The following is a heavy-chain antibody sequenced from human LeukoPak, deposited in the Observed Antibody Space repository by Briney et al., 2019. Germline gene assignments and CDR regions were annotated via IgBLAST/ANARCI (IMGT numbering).Heavy chain of an antibody. D-gene: IGHD2-15*01. J-gene: IGHJ6*02. CDR3: ARDSYCSGGSCYEGDYYGMDV. CDR2: INHSGST. V-gene: IGHV4-34*01. CDR1: GGSFSGYC. Sequence: PSETLSLTCAVYGGSFSGYCWSWIRQPPGKGLEWIGEINHSGSTNYNPSLKSRVTISVDTSKNQFSLKLSSVTAADTAVYYCARDSYCSGGSCYEGDYYGMDVWGQGTTVTVSS.